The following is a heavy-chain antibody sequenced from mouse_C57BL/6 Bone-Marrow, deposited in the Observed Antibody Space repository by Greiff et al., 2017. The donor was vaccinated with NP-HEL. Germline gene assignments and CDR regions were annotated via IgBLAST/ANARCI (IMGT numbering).Heavy chain of an antibody. CDR2: IYPGDGDT. V-gene: IGHV1-80*01. CDR3: AIYYGSRAPYYFDY. J-gene: IGHJ2*01. Sequence: QVQLKQSGAELVKPGASVKISCKASGYAFSSYWMNWVKQRPGKGLEWIGQIYPGDGDTNYNGKFKGKATLTADKSSSTAYMQLSSLTSEDSAVYFCAIYYGSRAPYYFDYWGQGTTLTVSS. CDR1: GYAFSSYW. D-gene: IGHD1-1*01.